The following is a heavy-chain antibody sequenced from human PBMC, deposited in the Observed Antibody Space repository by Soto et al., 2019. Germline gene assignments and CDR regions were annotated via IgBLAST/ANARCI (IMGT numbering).Heavy chain of an antibody. V-gene: IGHV1-3*01. J-gene: IGHJ4*02. CDR1: GYTFTSYA. CDR3: ARWRGYSGYGGFDY. Sequence: ASVKVSCKASGYTFTSYAMHWVRQAPGQRLEWMGWINAGNGNTKYSQKFQGRVTITRDTSASTAYMELSSLRSEDTAVYYCARWRGYSGYGGFDYWGQGTLVTVSS. CDR2: INAGNGNT. D-gene: IGHD5-12*01.